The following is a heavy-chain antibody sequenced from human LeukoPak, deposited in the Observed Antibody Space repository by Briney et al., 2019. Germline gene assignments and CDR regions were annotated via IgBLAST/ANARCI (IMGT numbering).Heavy chain of an antibody. Sequence: GGSLRLSCAASGFTFSSYAMRWVRQAPGKGLEWVAAISGSGGSTYYADSVKGRFTISRDNSKNTLYLQMNSLRAEDTAVYYCAKSPVAGTSGDSDYWGQGTLVTVSS. CDR1: GFTFSSYA. CDR2: ISGSGGST. J-gene: IGHJ4*02. D-gene: IGHD6-19*01. CDR3: AKSPVAGTSGDSDY. V-gene: IGHV3-23*01.